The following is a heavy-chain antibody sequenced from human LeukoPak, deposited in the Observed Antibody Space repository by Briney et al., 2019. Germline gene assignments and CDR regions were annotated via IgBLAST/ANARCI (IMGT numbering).Heavy chain of an antibody. V-gene: IGHV3-7*01. Sequence: GGSLRLSCAASGFTFSSYWMTWVRQAPGKGLEWVANIKQDGSEKHYVDSVKGRFTISRDNAKNSLYLQMNSLRVEDTAVYYCARDWATMTGTFDYWGQGTLVTVSS. CDR1: GFTFSSYW. J-gene: IGHJ4*02. D-gene: IGHD1/OR15-1a*01. CDR2: IKQDGSEK. CDR3: ARDWATMTGTFDY.